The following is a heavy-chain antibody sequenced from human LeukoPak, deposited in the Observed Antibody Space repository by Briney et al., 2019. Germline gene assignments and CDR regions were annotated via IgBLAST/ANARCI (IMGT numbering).Heavy chain of an antibody. Sequence: SETLSLTCTVSGGSISSYYWSWIRQPPGKGLEWIGYIYSSGSTNYNPSLKSRVTISVDTSKNQFSLKLSSVTAADTAVYYCARVPGYCTNGVCYYWFDPWGQGTLVTVSS. CDR2: IYSSGST. D-gene: IGHD2-8*01. J-gene: IGHJ5*02. V-gene: IGHV4-59*01. CDR3: ARVPGYCTNGVCYYWFDP. CDR1: GGSISSYY.